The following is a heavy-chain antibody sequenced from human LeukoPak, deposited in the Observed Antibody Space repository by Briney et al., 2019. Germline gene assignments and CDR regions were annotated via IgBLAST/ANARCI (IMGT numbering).Heavy chain of an antibody. CDR3: ARDARGYSYGNWFDP. J-gene: IGHJ5*02. CDR2: IKQDGREK. D-gene: IGHD5-18*01. V-gene: IGHV3-7*01. Sequence: GGSLRLSCTASGFTFGDYAMSWVRQAPGKGLEWVANIKQDGREKYYVDSVKGRFTISRDNSKNTLYLQMNSLRAEDTAVYYCARDARGYSYGNWFDPWGQGTLVTVSS. CDR1: GFTFGDYA.